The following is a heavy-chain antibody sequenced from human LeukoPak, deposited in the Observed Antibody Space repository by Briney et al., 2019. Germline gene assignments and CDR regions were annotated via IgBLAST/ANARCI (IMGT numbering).Heavy chain of an antibody. CDR2: INHSGST. CDR1: GGSFSRYY. CDR3: ARDDHSPHYHYAMGV. D-gene: IGHD3-16*01. Sequence: SETLSLTCAVYGGSFSRYYWSWIRQPPGKGLEWIGEINHSGSTNYNPSLKSRVTISVDTSKNQFSLKLSSVTAADTAVYYCARDDHSPHYHYAMGVWGQGITVTVS. J-gene: IGHJ6*02. V-gene: IGHV4-34*01.